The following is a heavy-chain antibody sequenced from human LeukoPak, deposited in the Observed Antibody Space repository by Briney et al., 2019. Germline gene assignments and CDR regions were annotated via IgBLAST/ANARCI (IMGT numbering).Heavy chain of an antibody. Sequence: SETLSLTCAVYGGSFSGYYWSWIRQPPGKGLEWIGEINHSGSTNYNPSLKSRVTISVDTSKNQCSLKLSSVTATDTAVYYCARGGLEMATTDFDYWGQGTLVTVSS. V-gene: IGHV4-34*01. D-gene: IGHD5-24*01. J-gene: IGHJ4*02. CDR3: ARGGLEMATTDFDY. CDR2: INHSGST. CDR1: GGSFSGYY.